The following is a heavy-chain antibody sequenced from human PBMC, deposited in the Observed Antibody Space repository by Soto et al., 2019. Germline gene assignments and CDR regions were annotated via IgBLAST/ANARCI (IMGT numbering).Heavy chain of an antibody. CDR1: GGSFSGYY. Sequence: PSETLSLTCAVYGGSFSGYYWSWIRQPPGKGLEWIGEINHSGGTNYNPSLKSRVTISVDTSKNQFSLKLSSVTAADTAVYYCATVGYCGGDCYSPSFDYWGHGTLVTVSS. CDR2: INHSGGT. CDR3: ATVGYCGGDCYSPSFDY. D-gene: IGHD2-21*02. V-gene: IGHV4-34*01. J-gene: IGHJ4*01.